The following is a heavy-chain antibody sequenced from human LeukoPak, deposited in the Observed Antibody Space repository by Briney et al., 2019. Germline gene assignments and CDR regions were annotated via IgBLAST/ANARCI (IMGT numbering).Heavy chain of an antibody. CDR1: GFTFTHYY. V-gene: IGHV1-2*06. CDR3: ARDRLIGEAPDY. J-gene: IGHJ4*02. CDR2: IDPNSGGT. D-gene: IGHD3-16*01. Sequence: EASVKGSCKTSGFTFTHYYIQWGRQAPGQGVEWVGRIDPNSGGTHYAQKFQGRVTVTRDTSVSTAYMELSRLEYDDTALYYCARDRLIGEAPDYWGQGTLVTVSS.